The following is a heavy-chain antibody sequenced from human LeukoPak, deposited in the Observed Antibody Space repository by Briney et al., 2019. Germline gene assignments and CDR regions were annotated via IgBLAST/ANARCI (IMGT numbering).Heavy chain of an antibody. CDR2: ISAYNGNT. CDR1: GYTFTSYY. J-gene: IGHJ6*02. CDR3: ARAYSSGWPSSRYYYGMDV. V-gene: IGHV1-18*04. D-gene: IGHD6-19*01. Sequence: ASVKVSCKASGYTFTSYYIHWVRQAPGQGLEWMGWISAYNGNTNYAQKLQGRVTMTTDTSTSTAYMELRSLRSDDTAVYYCARAYSSGWPSSRYYYGMDVWGQGTTVTVSS.